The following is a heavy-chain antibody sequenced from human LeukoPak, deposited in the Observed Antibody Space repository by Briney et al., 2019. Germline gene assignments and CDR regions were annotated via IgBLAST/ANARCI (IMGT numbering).Heavy chain of an antibody. D-gene: IGHD2-15*01. V-gene: IGHV1-8*01. CDR1: GYPVTTYA. CDR2: MNPNSGNT. Sequence: ASVKVSCKASGYPVTTYAIIWAGQATGHGLEWMGWMNPNSGNTGYAHKLQGRSTMTTNTSISTAYMELSSLMSEDTAVYYCARGRTARGYCSGGSCYYYMDVWGKGTTVTISS. CDR3: ARGRTARGYCSGGSCYYYMDV. J-gene: IGHJ6*03.